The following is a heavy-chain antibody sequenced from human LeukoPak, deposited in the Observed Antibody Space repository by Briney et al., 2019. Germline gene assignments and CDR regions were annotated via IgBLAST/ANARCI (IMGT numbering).Heavy chain of an antibody. J-gene: IGHJ4*02. V-gene: IGHV1-2*04. CDR2: INPNSGGT. Sequence: ASVKVSRKASGYTFTGYYMHWVRQAPGQGLEWMGWINPNSGGTNYAQKFQGWVTMTRDTSNSTAYMELSRLRSDDTAVYYCATAQYSGSYYGGVFDYWGQGTLVTVSS. CDR3: ATAQYSGSYYGGVFDY. CDR1: GYTFTGYY. D-gene: IGHD1-26*01.